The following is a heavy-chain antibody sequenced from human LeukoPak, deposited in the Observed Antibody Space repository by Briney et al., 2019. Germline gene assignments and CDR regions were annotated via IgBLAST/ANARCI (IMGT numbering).Heavy chain of an antibody. J-gene: IGHJ4*02. CDR3: DLTPDYYGSGSFDY. Sequence: GGSLRLSCAASGFTFSSYSMHWVRQAPGKGLEWVAVISYDGSNKYYADSVKGRFTMSRDNSKNTLYLQMNRLRGEDTAVYYCDLTPDYYGSGSFDYWGQGTLVTVSS. CDR2: ISYDGSNK. V-gene: IGHV3-30-3*01. D-gene: IGHD3-10*01. CDR1: GFTFSSYS.